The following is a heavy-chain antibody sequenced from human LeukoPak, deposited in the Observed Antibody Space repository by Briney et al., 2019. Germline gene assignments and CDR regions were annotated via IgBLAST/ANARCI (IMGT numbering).Heavy chain of an antibody. D-gene: IGHD4-17*01. CDR1: VFLYSIHS. CDR3: ASSSWGLSVTKMKMPDY. V-gene: IGHV3-21*01. J-gene: IGHJ4*02. Sequence: PGGSLRLPCGASVFLYSIHSVHWAPEARGEGLVWVKSISSSSNYIYYAHSVERIITISRDNAKHSVYRQMNSLRAEDTAVYYCASSSWGLSVTKMKMPDYWGEGTPVSPSS. CDR2: ISSSSNYI.